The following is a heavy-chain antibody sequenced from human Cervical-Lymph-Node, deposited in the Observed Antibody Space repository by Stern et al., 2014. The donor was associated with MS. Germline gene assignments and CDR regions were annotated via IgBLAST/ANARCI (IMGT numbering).Heavy chain of an antibody. CDR1: GFSLSNARMG. Sequence: QITLKESGPVLVKPTETLTLTCTVSGFSLSNARMGVSWIRQPPGKALEWLAHIFSNDEKSYSTSLKSRLTISKDTSKSQVVLTMTNMDPVDTATYYCARISTVGYCSSTSCYGGRWFDPWGQGTLVTVSS. J-gene: IGHJ5*02. CDR3: ARISTVGYCSSTSCYGGRWFDP. V-gene: IGHV2-26*01. CDR2: IFSNDEK. D-gene: IGHD2-2*01.